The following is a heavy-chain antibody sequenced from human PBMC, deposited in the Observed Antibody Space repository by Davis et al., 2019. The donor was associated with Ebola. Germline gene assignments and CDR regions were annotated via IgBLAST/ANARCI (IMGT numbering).Heavy chain of an antibody. CDR2: IYFTGTT. CDR1: GGSISSYY. CDR3: ARPERITIFAGGMDV. D-gene: IGHD3-3*01. Sequence: PSETLSLTCTVSGGSISSYYWSWIRQPPGKGLEWIGSIYFTGTTYYNPSLKSRVTMSVDTSKNQFSLMLTSVTAADTAVYYCARPERITIFAGGMDVWGQGTTVTVS. J-gene: IGHJ6*02. V-gene: IGHV4-59*04.